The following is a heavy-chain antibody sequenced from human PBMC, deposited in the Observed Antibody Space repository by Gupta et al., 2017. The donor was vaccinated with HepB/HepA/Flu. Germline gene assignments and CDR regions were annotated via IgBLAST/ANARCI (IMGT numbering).Heavy chain of an antibody. D-gene: IGHD4-23*01. CDR2: IGITGDT. Sequence: EVQLVESGGGLMPPGGSLRLSFAPSGFTFSNYDMHWVRRSTGKGLEWVSSIGITGDTYYRGSVKGRFTISRDNAKNSLYLQMNSLRAGDTAVYYCARDGDGGNGGLDYWGQGTLVTVSS. J-gene: IGHJ4*02. V-gene: IGHV3-13*01. CDR1: GFTFSNYD. CDR3: ARDGDGGNGGLDY.